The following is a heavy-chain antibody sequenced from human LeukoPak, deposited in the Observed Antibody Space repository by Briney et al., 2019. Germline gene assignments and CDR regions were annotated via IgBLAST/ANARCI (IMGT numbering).Heavy chain of an antibody. CDR2: ISDSGDDT. D-gene: IGHD6-19*01. Sequence: PGRSLRLSCAASGLTLSSDAMSWVRQAPGKGLEWVSSISDSGDDTYYADSVRGRFTISRDNSKNTLYLQMNGLRAEDTAVYYCAGHMSALAGYWCFDLWGRGTLVTVSS. J-gene: IGHJ2*01. CDR1: GLTLSSDA. CDR3: AGHMSALAGYWCFDL. V-gene: IGHV3-23*01.